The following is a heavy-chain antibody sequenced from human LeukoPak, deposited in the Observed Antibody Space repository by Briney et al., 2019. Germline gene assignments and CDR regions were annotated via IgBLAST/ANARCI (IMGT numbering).Heavy chain of an antibody. CDR3: ARYYDAFDI. CDR1: GYIFTSYY. V-gene: IGHV1-46*01. CDR2: INPSSGFT. J-gene: IGHJ3*02. Sequence: AAVKVSCKASGYIFTSYYMHWVRQAPGQGLEWMGIINPSSGFTSHAQKFQGRVTMTTDMSTSTVYMELSRLRSDDTAVYYCARYYDAFDIWGQGTMVTVSS. D-gene: IGHD1-26*01.